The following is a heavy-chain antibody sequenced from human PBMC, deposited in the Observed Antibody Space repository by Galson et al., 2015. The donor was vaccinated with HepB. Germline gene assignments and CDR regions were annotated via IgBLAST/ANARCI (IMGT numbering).Heavy chain of an antibody. CDR1: EFTFSSYS. J-gene: IGHJ3*02. V-gene: IGHV3-21*01. Sequence: SLRLSCAASEFTFSSYSMNWVRQAPGKGLEWVSSISSSSSYIYYADSVKGRFTISRDNAKNSLYLQMNSLRAEDTAVYYCARDLGGPQQLAGDAFDIWGQGTMVTVSS. CDR2: ISSSSSYI. D-gene: IGHD6-13*01. CDR3: ARDLGGPQQLAGDAFDI.